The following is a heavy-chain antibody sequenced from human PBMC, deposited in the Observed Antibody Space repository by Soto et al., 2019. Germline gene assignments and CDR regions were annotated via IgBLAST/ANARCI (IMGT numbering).Heavy chain of an antibody. CDR1: GYTFTSYG. D-gene: IGHD1-7*01. CDR2: ISAYNGNT. Sequence: ASVKVSCKASGYTFTSYGISWVRQAPGQGLEWMGWISAYNGNTNYAQKLQGRVTMTTDTSTSTAYMELRSLRSDDTAVYYCARDPPYNWNYQGPTLTFDSWGKGTLVTVSS. CDR3: ARDPPYNWNYQGPTLTFDS. J-gene: IGHJ5*01. V-gene: IGHV1-18*01.